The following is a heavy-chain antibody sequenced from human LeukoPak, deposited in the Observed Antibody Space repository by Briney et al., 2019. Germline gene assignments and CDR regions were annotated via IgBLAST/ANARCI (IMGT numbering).Heavy chain of an antibody. CDR3: ARDYTMVRGVVYYYYYYGMDV. Sequence: GGSLRLSCAASGFTFSSYAMHWVRQAPGKGLEWVAVISYDGSNKYYADSVKGRFTISRDNSKNTLYLQMNSLRAEDTAVYYCARDYTMVRGVVYYYYYYGMDVWGQGTTVTVSS. CDR1: GFTFSSYA. V-gene: IGHV3-30-3*01. J-gene: IGHJ6*02. CDR2: ISYDGSNK. D-gene: IGHD3-10*01.